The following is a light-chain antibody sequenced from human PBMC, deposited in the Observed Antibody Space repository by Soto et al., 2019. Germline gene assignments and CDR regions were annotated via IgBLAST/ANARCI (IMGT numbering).Light chain of an antibody. CDR2: GAS. Sequence: EIVLTQSPGTLSLSPGERATLSCRASQSVSSSYLAWYQQKPGQAPRLLIYGASSRATGIPDRFSGSWSGTDFNLTISRLEPEDFAVYYCQQYGSSPLLTFGGGTKVEIK. J-gene: IGKJ4*01. CDR3: QQYGSSPLLT. V-gene: IGKV3-20*01. CDR1: QSVSSSY.